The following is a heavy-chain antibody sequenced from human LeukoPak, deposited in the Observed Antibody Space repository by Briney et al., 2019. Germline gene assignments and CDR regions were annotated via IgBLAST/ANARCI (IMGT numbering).Heavy chain of an antibody. CDR2: INHSGST. V-gene: IGHV4-34*01. CDR1: GGSFSGYY. Sequence: PSETLSLTCAVYGGSFSGYYWSWIRQPPGKGLEWIGEINHSGSTNYNPSLKSRVTISVDTSKNQFSLKLSSVTAADTAVYYCATNRGPMVPFDYWGQGTLSPSPQ. D-gene: IGHD3-10*01. J-gene: IGHJ4*02. CDR3: ATNRGPMVPFDY.